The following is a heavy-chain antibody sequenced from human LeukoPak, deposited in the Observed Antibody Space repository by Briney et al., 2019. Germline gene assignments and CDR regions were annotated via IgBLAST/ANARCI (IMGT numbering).Heavy chain of an antibody. CDR3: ARGLEDIVVVPAAMPGGAFDY. V-gene: IGHV4-34*01. Sequence: SETLSLTCAVYGGSFSGYYWSWIRQPPGKGLEWIGEINHSGSTNYNPYLKSRVTISVDTSKNQFSLKLSSVTAADTAVYYCARGLEDIVVVPAAMPGGAFDYWGQGTLVTVSS. CDR1: GGSFSGYY. J-gene: IGHJ4*02. CDR2: INHSGST. D-gene: IGHD2-2*01.